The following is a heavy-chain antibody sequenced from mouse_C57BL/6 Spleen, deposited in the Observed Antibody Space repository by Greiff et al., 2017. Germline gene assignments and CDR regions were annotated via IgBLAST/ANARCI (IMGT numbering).Heavy chain of an antibody. CDR2: IYPRSGNT. V-gene: IGHV1-81*01. CDR1: GYTFTSYG. J-gene: IGHJ4*01. Sequence: QVQLQQSGAELARPGASVKLSCKASGYTFTSYGISWVKQRTGQGLEWIGEIYPRSGNTYYNEKFKGKATLTADKSSSTAYMELRSLPSEDSAVYFCARLYYYGSSYDYYAMDYWGQGTSVTVSS. CDR3: ARLYYYGSSYDYYAMDY. D-gene: IGHD1-1*01.